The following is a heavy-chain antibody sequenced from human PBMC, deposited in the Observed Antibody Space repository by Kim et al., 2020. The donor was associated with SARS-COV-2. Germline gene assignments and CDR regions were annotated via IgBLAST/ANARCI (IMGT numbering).Heavy chain of an antibody. CDR3: AKCDFVVVPAATRTYYYYDYGMDV. V-gene: IGHV3-30*18. J-gene: IGHJ6*02. CDR2: ISYDGSNK. CDR1: GFTFSSYG. D-gene: IGHD2-2*01. Sequence: GGSLRLSCAASGFTFSSYGMHWVRQAPGKGLEWVAVISYDGSNKYYADSVKGRFTISRDNSKNTLYLQMNSLRAEDTAVYYCAKCDFVVVPAATRTYYYYDYGMDVWGQGTTVTVSS.